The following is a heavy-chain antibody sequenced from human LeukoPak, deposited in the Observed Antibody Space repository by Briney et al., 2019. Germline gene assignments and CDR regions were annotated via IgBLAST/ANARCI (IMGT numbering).Heavy chain of an antibody. CDR3: AKDPLCSSTSCYNWFDP. J-gene: IGHJ5*02. CDR1: GFTFTKSA. Sequence: GGSLRLSCEASGFTFTKSAMHWVRLPPGKGLQWGAAISGNGGSTFYADSVKGRFTISRDNSKNTLYLQMNSLRAEDTAVYYCAKDPLCSSTSCYNWFDPWGQGTLVTVSS. CDR2: ISGNGGST. D-gene: IGHD2-2*01. V-gene: IGHV3-23*01.